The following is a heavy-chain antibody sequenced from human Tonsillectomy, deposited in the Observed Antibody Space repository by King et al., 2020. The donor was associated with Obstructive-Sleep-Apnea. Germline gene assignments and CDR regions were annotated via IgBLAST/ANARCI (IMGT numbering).Heavy chain of an antibody. CDR3: ASDHYYYYYGMDV. J-gene: IGHJ6*02. V-gene: IGHV3-74*01. Sequence: VQLVESGGGLVQPGGSLRLSCAASGFTFSSYWMHWVRQAPGKGLVWVSRINSDGSSTSYADSVKGRFTISRDNAKNTLYLQMNSLRAEDTAVYYCASDHYYYYYGMDVWGQGTTVTVSS. CDR1: GFTFSSYW. CDR2: INSDGSST.